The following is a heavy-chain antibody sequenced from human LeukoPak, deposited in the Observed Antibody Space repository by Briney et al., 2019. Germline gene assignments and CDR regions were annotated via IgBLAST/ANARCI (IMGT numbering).Heavy chain of an antibody. J-gene: IGHJ5*02. D-gene: IGHD2-15*01. CDR2: ISSSGSTI. Sequence: GGSLRLSCAASGFTFSDYYMSWIRQAPGKGLEWVSYISSSGSTIYYADSVKGRFTISRDNAKNSLYLQMNSLRAEDTALYYCVKGYCSGGSCYWFDHWGQGTLVTVSS. CDR3: VKGYCSGGSCYWFDH. V-gene: IGHV3-11*01. CDR1: GFTFSDYY.